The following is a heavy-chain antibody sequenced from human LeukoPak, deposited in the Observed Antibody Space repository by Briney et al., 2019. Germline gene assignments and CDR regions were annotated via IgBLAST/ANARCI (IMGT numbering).Heavy chain of an antibody. Sequence: PGGSLRLSCAASGFTFSSYGMSWVRQAPGKGLEWVSAISGSGGSTYYADSVKGRFTISRDNSKNTLYLQMNSLRAEDTAVYYCAKGVEMATRNSYYFDYWGQGTLVTVSS. D-gene: IGHD5-24*01. CDR2: ISGSGGST. CDR1: GFTFSSYG. CDR3: AKGVEMATRNSYYFDY. J-gene: IGHJ4*02. V-gene: IGHV3-23*01.